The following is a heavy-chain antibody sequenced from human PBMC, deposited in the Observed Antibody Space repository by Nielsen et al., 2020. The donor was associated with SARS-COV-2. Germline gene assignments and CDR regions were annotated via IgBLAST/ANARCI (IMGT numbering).Heavy chain of an antibody. CDR3: ARDFYGSGSFPDY. CDR2: ISYDGANE. D-gene: IGHD3-10*01. J-gene: IGHJ4*02. Sequence: GESLKISCAASGFTFSNYAMDWVRQAPGKGLEWVAIISYDGANEYYAGSVKGRFTISRDNAKNTLYLQMNSLRAEDTAVYYCARDFYGSGSFPDYWGQGTLVTVSS. CDR1: GFTFSNYA. V-gene: IGHV3-30-3*01.